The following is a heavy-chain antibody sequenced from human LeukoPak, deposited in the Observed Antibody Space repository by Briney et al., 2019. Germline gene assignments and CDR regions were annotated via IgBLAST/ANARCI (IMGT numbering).Heavy chain of an antibody. Sequence: SETLSLTCTVSGGSISSGGYYWSWIRQPPGKGLEWIGYIYHSGSTYYNPSLKSRVTISVDRSKNQFSLKLSSVTAADTAVYYCARIDGYSDDYWGQGTLVTVSS. CDR2: IYHSGST. D-gene: IGHD5-24*01. CDR1: GGSISSGGYY. J-gene: IGHJ4*02. V-gene: IGHV4-30-2*01. CDR3: ARIDGYSDDY.